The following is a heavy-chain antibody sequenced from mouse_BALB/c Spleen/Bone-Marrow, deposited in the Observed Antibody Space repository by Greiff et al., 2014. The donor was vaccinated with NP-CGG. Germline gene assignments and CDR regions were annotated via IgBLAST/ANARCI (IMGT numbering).Heavy chain of an antibody. D-gene: IGHD2-4*01. CDR3: ARKSYYDYDGRAWFAY. J-gene: IGHJ3*01. CDR1: GFTFSSYA. Sequence: EVNVVESGGGLVKPGGSLKLSCAASGFTFSSYAMSWVRQTPEKRLEWVATISSGGSYTYYPDSVKGRFTISRDNAKNTLYLQMSSLRSEDTAMYYCARKSYYDYDGRAWFAYWGQGTLVTVSA. CDR2: ISSGGSYT. V-gene: IGHV5-9-3*01.